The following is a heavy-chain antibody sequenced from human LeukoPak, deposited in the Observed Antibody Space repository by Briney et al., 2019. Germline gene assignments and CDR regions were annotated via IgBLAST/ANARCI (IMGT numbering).Heavy chain of an antibody. CDR3: AREVAGTDY. V-gene: IGHV3-21*01. Sequence: NPGGSLRLSCAASGFTFSSYSMNWVRQAPGKGLEWVSSISSSSSYKYYADSVKGRFTISRDNAKNSLYLQMNSLRAEDTAVYYCAREVAGTDYWGQGTLVTVSS. D-gene: IGHD1-1*01. J-gene: IGHJ4*02. CDR2: ISSSSSYK. CDR1: GFTFSSYS.